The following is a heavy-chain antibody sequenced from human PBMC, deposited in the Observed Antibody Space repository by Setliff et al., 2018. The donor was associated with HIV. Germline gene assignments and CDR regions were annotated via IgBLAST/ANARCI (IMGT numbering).Heavy chain of an antibody. Sequence: SETLSLTCTVSGVSVSSGGYYWSWIRQHPGKGLEWIGYVYYTGTSYFNPSLKSRITISVDTSKNHFSLKLGFVTAADTAVYYCARTRGYCSKTSCYALRGPDYWGQGTLVTVSS. CDR1: GVSVSSGGYY. CDR2: VYYTGTS. D-gene: IGHD2-2*01. J-gene: IGHJ4*02. V-gene: IGHV4-31*03. CDR3: ARTRGYCSKTSCYALRGPDY.